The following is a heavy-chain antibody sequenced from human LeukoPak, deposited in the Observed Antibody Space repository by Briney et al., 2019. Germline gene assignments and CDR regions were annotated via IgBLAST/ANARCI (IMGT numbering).Heavy chain of an antibody. Sequence: SETLSLTCAVSGGSISSGGYSWSWIRQPPGKGLEWIAYMYHSGTTYYNPSLKSRVTISVDTSKNQFSLKLSSVTAADTAVYYCAETGSMTPYNWFDPWGQGTLVTVSS. D-gene: IGHD3-10*01. V-gene: IGHV4-30-2*01. CDR2: MYHSGTT. J-gene: IGHJ5*02. CDR3: AETGSMTPYNWFDP. CDR1: GGSISSGGYS.